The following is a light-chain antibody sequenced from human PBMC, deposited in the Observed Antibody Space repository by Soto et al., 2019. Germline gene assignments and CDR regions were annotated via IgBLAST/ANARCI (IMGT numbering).Light chain of an antibody. V-gene: IGKV3-20*01. Sequence: EIVFTQSPATLSLSPGERATLSCRASQSVIRYLAWYQQRPGQAPRLLNYGASNRATGIPDRFSGSGSGTDFTLTISRLEPEEFAVYYCQQYVTSPWAVGQGTKGDIK. CDR1: QSVIRY. J-gene: IGKJ1*01. CDR2: GAS. CDR3: QQYVTSPWA.